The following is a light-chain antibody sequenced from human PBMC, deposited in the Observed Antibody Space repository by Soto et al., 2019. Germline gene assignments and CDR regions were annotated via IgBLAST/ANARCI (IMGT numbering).Light chain of an antibody. V-gene: IGLV2-14*01. CDR1: SSDLGGYNY. Sequence: QSALTQPASVSGSPGQTITISCTGTSSDLGGYNYLSLYQQHPGKAPKVMIYEVSNRNSGVSNRFSGSKSGNTASLTISGLQTEDEADYFCSSYSTSGTPVFSGGTKLTVL. CDR2: EVS. CDR3: SSYSTSGTPV. J-gene: IGLJ3*02.